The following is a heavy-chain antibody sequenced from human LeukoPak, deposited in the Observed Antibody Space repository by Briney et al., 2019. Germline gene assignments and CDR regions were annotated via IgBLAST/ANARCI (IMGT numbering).Heavy chain of an antibody. Sequence: GGSLRVSCAASGFTFSGYWMNWVRQAPGKGLEWVANIKEDGSETYYAGSLKGRFTISRDNARNSLYLQMHSLRVEDTAVYYCVRDGSGSVEFDHWGQGTLVTVSS. J-gene: IGHJ4*02. CDR3: VRDGSGSVEFDH. V-gene: IGHV3-7*01. CDR2: IKEDGSET. D-gene: IGHD3-10*01. CDR1: GFTFSGYW.